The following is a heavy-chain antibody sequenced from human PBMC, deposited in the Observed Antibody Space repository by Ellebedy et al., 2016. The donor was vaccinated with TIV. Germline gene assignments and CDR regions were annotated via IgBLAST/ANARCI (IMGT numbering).Heavy chain of an antibody. CDR1: GGSISSYY. J-gene: IGHJ3*02. CDR3: ARHIAVAGADAFDI. CDR2: IYYSGST. Sequence: MPSETLSLTCTVSGGSISSYYWSWIRQPPGKGLEWIGYIYYSGSTNYNPSLKSRVTISVDTSKNQFSLKLSSVTAADTAVYYCARHIAVAGADAFDIWGQGTMVTVSS. V-gene: IGHV4-59*08. D-gene: IGHD6-19*01.